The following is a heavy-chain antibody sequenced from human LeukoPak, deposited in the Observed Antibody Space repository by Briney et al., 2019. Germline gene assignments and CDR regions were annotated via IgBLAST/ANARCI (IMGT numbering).Heavy chain of an antibody. D-gene: IGHD1-14*01. CDR1: VFTFSNYG. CDR3: ARGDGTYYYYAMDV. CDR2: IWYDGSNK. J-gene: IGHJ6*02. V-gene: IGHV3-33*01. Sequence: GGCLRLSCSASVFTFSNYGMHWVRQAPCKGLEWVGVIWYDGSNKYYADSVKGRFTISRDNSKNTLYLQMNSLRAEDTAVYYCARGDGTYYYYAMDVWGQGTTVTVSS.